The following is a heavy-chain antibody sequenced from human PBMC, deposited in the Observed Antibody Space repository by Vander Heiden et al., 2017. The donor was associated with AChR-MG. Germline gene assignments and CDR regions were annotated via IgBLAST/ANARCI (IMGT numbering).Heavy chain of an antibody. Sequence: EVQLVESGGVVVQPGGSLRLSCAASGFTFDDYTMHWVRQAPGKGLEWVSLISWDGGSTYYADSVKGRFTISRDNSKNSLYLQMNSLRTEDTALYYCAKDIGITVTMSALDYWGQGTLVTVSS. CDR1: GFTFDDYT. V-gene: IGHV3-43*01. D-gene: IGHD4-17*01. CDR2: ISWDGGST. CDR3: AKDIGITVTMSALDY. J-gene: IGHJ4*02.